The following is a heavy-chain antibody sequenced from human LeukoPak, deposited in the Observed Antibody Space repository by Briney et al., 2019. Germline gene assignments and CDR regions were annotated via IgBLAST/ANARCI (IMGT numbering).Heavy chain of an antibody. D-gene: IGHD1-14*01. J-gene: IGHJ4*02. CDR2: ISGSGGST. Sequence: GGSVRLFCAASGFTFSSYAMSWVRQAPGKGLEEVSAISGSGGSTYYADSVKGRFTISRDNSKNTLYLQMNSLRGEDTAVYYCAKEIGNPVGWDQGTLVSVSS. CDR1: GFTFSSYA. CDR3: AKEIGNPVG. V-gene: IGHV3-23*01.